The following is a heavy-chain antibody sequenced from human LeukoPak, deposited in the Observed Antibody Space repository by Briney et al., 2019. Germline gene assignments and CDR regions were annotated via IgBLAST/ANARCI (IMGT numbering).Heavy chain of an antibody. CDR2: ISASNGNT. J-gene: IGHJ4*02. CDR1: GYTFTRYG. V-gene: IGHV1-18*01. CDR3: ARGDTMVRGVGGLEQRLRVLDY. Sequence: ASVKVSCKASGYTFTRYGISWVRQAPGQGLQWLGWISASNGNTNYAQKFRDRVTMSTDTSTGTAYLDVRSLTSDDTAVYYCARGDTMVRGVGGLEQRLRVLDYWGQGTLVTVSS. D-gene: IGHD3-10*01.